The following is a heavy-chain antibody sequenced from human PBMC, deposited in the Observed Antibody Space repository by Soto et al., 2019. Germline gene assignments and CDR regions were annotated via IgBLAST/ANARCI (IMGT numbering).Heavy chain of an antibody. CDR3: ARDILSVGPRANDAFDV. CDR2: INPDKGNT. J-gene: IGHJ3*01. V-gene: IGHV1-3*01. CDR1: GFTFSDHL. D-gene: IGHD2-8*02. Sequence: QVQLVHSGAEVRKPGASVNISCRASGFTFSDHLINCVRQFPGQSLGWMGWINPDKGNTKYSQTFQGRVTISRHSSASIVYVEVSDLTSEDTAAFYCARDILSVGPRANDAFDVWGQGTMVTVSS.